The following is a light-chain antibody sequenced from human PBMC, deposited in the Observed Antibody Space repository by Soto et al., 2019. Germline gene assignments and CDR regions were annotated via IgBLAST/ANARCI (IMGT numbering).Light chain of an antibody. J-gene: IGLJ1*01. CDR2: GNN. Sequence: QSVLTQPPSVSGAPGQRVIISCTGSSSNIGAGYDVHWYQQLPGTAPKLHIYGNNNRPSGVPDRFSGSKSGTSASLAITGLQAEDEADYYCQSYDSSLSGYVFGTGTKLTVL. CDR3: QSYDSSLSGYV. V-gene: IGLV1-40*01. CDR1: SSNIGAGYD.